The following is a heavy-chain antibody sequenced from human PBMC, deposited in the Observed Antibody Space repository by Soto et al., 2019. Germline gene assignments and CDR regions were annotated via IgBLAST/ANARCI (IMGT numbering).Heavy chain of an antibody. J-gene: IGHJ6*02. CDR3: ARTPPGGGGMDV. D-gene: IGHD3-10*01. Sequence: QVQLVQSGAEVKKPGSSVKVSCKASGGTFSSYAISWVRQAPGQGLEWMGGIIPIFGTANYAQKFQGRVTITADESTSHAYLDRSRLKSEDTAVEYGARTPPGGGGMDVWGQGTTVTVSS. V-gene: IGHV1-69*01. CDR1: GGTFSSYA. CDR2: IIPIFGTA.